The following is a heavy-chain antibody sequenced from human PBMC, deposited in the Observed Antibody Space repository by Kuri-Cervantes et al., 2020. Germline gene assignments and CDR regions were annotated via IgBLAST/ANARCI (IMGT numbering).Heavy chain of an antibody. J-gene: IGHJ4*02. V-gene: IGHV3-21*01. Sequence: GESLKISCAASGFTVSSNYMSWVRQAPGKGLEWVSSISSSSSYIYYADAVKGRFTISRDNAKNSLYLQMNSLRAEDTAVYYCARDFLQYSSSWGLDYWGQGTLVTVSS. CDR3: ARDFLQYSSSWGLDY. CDR2: ISSSSSYI. CDR1: GFTVSSNY. D-gene: IGHD6-6*01.